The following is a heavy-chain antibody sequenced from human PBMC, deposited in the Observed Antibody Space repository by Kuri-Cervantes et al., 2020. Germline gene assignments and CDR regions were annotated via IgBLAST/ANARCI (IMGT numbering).Heavy chain of an antibody. Sequence: GGSLRLSCAASGLTFSSYGMHWVRQAPGKGLEWVAVIWYDGSNKYYADSVKGRFTISRDNSKNTLYLQMNSLRAEDTAVYYCARLVGYCSGGSCLPFDYWGQGTLVTVSS. CDR1: GLTFSSYG. CDR3: ARLVGYCSGGSCLPFDY. J-gene: IGHJ4*02. D-gene: IGHD2-15*01. CDR2: IWYDGSNK. V-gene: IGHV3-33*01.